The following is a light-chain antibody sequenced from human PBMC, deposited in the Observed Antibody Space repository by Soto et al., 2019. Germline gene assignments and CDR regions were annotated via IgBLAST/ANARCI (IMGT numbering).Light chain of an antibody. J-gene: IGKJ1*01. V-gene: IGKV3-20*01. Sequence: EIVLTQSPGTLSLSPGERATLSCRASQSVSSSNLAWYQQKFGQAPRLLIYGASSRATGIPDRFSGSGSGTDFTLTISRLEPEYFGVYYYQHYDSSFRPFGPEPKVAIK. CDR3: QHYDSSFRP. CDR1: QSVSSSN. CDR2: GAS.